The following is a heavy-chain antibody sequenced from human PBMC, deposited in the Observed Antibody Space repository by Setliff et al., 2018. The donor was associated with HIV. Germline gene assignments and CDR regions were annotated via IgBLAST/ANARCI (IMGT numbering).Heavy chain of an antibody. CDR2: ISPDNGNR. D-gene: IGHD1-1*01. CDR1: GYTFIDYF. CDR3: ARQLSNSFDY. J-gene: IGHJ4*02. V-gene: IGHV1-2*02. Sequence: GASVKVSCKASGYTFIDYFIHWVRQAPGQGLEWMGWISPDNGNRRILRRFQGRVTMTRDTSINTAYMELSGLTSDDTAVYYCARQLSNSFDYWGQGTLVTVSS.